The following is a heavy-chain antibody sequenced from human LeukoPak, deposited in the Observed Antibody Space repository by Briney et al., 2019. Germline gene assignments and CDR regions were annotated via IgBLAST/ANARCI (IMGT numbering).Heavy chain of an antibody. V-gene: IGHV1-8*01. Sequence: ASVKVSCKASGYTFTSYDINWVRQATGQGLEWMGWMNPNSGNTGYAQKFQGRVTMTRNTSISTAYMELSSLRSEDTAVYYCARGLSRSSGPAAICCYYYGMDVWGQGTTVTVSS. CDR2: MNPNSGNT. D-gene: IGHD2-2*01. CDR3: ARGLSRSSGPAAICCYYYGMDV. CDR1: GYTFTSYD. J-gene: IGHJ6*02.